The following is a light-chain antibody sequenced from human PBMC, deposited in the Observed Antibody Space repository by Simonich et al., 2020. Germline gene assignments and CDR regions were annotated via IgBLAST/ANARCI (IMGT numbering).Light chain of an antibody. CDR1: TSDVGSYNL. J-gene: IGLJ1*01. Sequence: QFALTQPASVSGSPGQSITISCTGTTSDVGSYNLVSWYQKHPGKAPKLMIYEGSKRPSGVSNRFSGSKSGNTASLTISGLQAEDEADYYCCSYAGSSTYVFGTGTKVTVL. CDR3: CSYAGSSTYV. CDR2: EGS. V-gene: IGLV2-23*01.